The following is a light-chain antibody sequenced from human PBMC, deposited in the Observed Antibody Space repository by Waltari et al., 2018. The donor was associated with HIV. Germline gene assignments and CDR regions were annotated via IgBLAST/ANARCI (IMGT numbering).Light chain of an antibody. CDR2: EVS. J-gene: IGLJ1*01. CDR1: SSHIGGYNY. CDR3: SSYAGSSNFYV. V-gene: IGLV2-8*01. Sequence: QSALTQPPSTSGSPGQSVTISCTGPSSHIGGYNYVSWYQQRAGKAPKLMIFEVSKRPSGVPDRFSGSKSANTASLTISGLQAEDEAEYYCSSYAGSSNFYVFGTGTTVTV.